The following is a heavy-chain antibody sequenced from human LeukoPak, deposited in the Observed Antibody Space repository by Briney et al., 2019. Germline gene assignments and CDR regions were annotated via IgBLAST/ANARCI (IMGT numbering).Heavy chain of an antibody. J-gene: IGHJ4*02. CDR2: IYYSGST. CDR3: ARPKVRELVFDY. D-gene: IGHD1-26*01. CDR1: GGSISSSSYY. V-gene: IGHV4-39*01. Sequence: PSETLSLTCTVSGGSISSSSYYWGWIRQPPGKGLEWIASIYYSGSTYYNPPLKSRVTISVDTSKNQVSLKLSSVTAADTAVYYCARPKVRELVFDYWGQGTLVTVSS.